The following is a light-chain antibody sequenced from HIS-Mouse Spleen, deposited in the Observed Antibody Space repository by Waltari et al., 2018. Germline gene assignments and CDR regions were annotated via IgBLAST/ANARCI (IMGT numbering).Light chain of an antibody. CDR3: QAWDSSTAV. J-gene: IGLJ1*01. CDR2: QDS. Sequence: SYELTQPPSVSVSPGQTASITCPGDKLGDTYACWYQQKPGQSPVLVIYQDSKRPSGIPERFSGSNSGNTATLTISGTQAMDEADYYCQAWDSSTAVFGTGTKVTVL. CDR1: KLGDTY. V-gene: IGLV3-1*01.